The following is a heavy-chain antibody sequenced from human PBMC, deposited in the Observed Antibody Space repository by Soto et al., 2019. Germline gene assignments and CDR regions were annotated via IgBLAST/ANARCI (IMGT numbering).Heavy chain of an antibody. CDR2: ISDGGDST. CDR3: AKHSTTADSWSGADKCALDV. J-gene: IGHJ3*01. CDR1: GFTFSSYA. D-gene: IGHD3-3*01. V-gene: IGHV3-23*01. Sequence: EVQMLESGGGLVQPGGSLRLSCAASGFTFSSYALIWVRQAPGKGLEWVSGISDGGDSTHYADSVKGRFTVSRDNFNKTKYLQIINLRAEDTAVYYCAKHSTTADSWSGADKCALDVWGQGTMVTVSS.